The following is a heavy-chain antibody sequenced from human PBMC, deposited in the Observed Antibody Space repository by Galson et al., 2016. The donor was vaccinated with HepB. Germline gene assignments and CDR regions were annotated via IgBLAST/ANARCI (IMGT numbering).Heavy chain of an antibody. D-gene: IGHD5-18*01. CDR3: AGAIGDKTMVKEVDY. V-gene: IGHV1-69*13. Sequence: SVKVSCKASGNTFSSYAISWVRQAPGQGLEWMGGIIPIFGTANYAQKFQGRVTLTADESTSTAYMELSSLRSEDTAVYYCAGAIGDKTMVKEVDYGGQGALVTVSS. CDR1: GNTFSSYA. CDR2: IIPIFGTA. J-gene: IGHJ4*02.